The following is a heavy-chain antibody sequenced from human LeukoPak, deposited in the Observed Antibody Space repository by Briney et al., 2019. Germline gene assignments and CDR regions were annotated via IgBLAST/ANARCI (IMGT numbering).Heavy chain of an antibody. Sequence: PSETLSLTFTVSGGSISSYYWSWIRQPAGKGLEWIGHIYTSGITNYNPSLKSRVIMSVDTSENQFSLKLSSVTAADTAVYYCARVEDSECWFDPWGQGTLVTVSS. CDR3: ARVEDSECWFDP. CDR1: GGSISSYY. V-gene: IGHV4-4*07. J-gene: IGHJ5*02. CDR2: IYTSGIT. D-gene: IGHD2/OR15-2a*01.